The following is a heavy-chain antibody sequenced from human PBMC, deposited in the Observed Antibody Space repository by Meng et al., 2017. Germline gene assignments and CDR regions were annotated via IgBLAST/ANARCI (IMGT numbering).Heavy chain of an antibody. CDR1: GFSLRTSGVG. J-gene: IGHJ4*02. CDR3: AHRTVGYSSGWEFDY. V-gene: IGHV2-5*02. Sequence: LNELCRTMGKPTQTLTRTFTFSGFSLRTSGVGVGWIRQPPGKALEWLALIYWDDDKRYSPSLKSRLTITKDTSKNQVVLTMTNMDPVDTATYYCAHRTVGYSSGWEFDYWGQGTLVTVSS. D-gene: IGHD6-19*01. CDR2: IYWDDDK.